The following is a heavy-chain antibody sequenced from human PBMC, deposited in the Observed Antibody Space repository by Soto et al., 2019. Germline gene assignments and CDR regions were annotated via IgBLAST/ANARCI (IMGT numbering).Heavy chain of an antibody. J-gene: IGHJ6*02. CDR1: GGSISSSSYY. D-gene: IGHD6-13*01. V-gene: IGHV4-39*01. Sequence: SETLSLTCTVSGGSISSSSYYWGWIRQPPGKGLEWIGSIYYSGSTYYNPSLKSRVTISVDTSKNQFSLKLSSVTAADTAVYYCARQGYSGSWYEDYYYYYGMDVWGQGTTVTVSS. CDR2: IYYSGST. CDR3: ARQGYSGSWYEDYYYYYGMDV.